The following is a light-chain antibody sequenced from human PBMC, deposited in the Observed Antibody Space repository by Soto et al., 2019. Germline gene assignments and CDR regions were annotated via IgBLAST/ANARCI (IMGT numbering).Light chain of an antibody. Sequence: EIVLTQSPGTLSLSPGERATLSCRASQSVSSSYLAWYQQKPGQAPRLLIYGASSRATGIPDRFSGSGSGTEFMLPISRREPEDFAVYYCQQYGSSPWTFGQGTKVEIK. J-gene: IGKJ1*01. CDR3: QQYGSSPWT. CDR2: GAS. CDR1: QSVSSSY. V-gene: IGKV3-20*01.